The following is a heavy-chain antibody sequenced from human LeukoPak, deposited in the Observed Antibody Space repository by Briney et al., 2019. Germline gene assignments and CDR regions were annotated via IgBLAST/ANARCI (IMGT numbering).Heavy chain of an antibody. Sequence: PSETLSLTCTVSGGSISSGGYYWSWIRQHPGKGLEWIGYIYYSGSTYYNPSLKSRVTISVDTSKNQFSLKLSSVTAADTAVYYCASRTPPALWFGELLSEWYFDLWGRGTLVTVSS. D-gene: IGHD3-10*01. V-gene: IGHV4-31*03. CDR1: GGSISSGGYY. CDR2: IYYSGST. J-gene: IGHJ2*01. CDR3: ASRTPPALWFGELLSEWYFDL.